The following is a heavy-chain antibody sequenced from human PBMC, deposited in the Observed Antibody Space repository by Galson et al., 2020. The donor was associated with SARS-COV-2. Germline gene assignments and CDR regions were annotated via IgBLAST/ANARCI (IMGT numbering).Heavy chain of an antibody. Sequence: SETLSLTCTVSGGSISSGSYYWSWIRQPAGKGLEWIGRIYTSGSTNYNPSHKSRVTISVDTSKNQFSLKLSSVTAADTAVYYCARVRGAATADYWGQGTLVTVSS. CDR1: GGSISSGSYY. J-gene: IGHJ4*02. CDR3: ARVRGAATADY. CDR2: IYTSGST. D-gene: IGHD1-26*01. V-gene: IGHV4-61*02.